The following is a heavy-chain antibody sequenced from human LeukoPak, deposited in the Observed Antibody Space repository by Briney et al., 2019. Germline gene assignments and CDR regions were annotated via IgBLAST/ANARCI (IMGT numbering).Heavy chain of an antibody. CDR3: AKGLHSSSWNDAFDI. CDR1: GFTFSSYG. CDR2: IRYDGSNK. Sequence: PGGSLRLSCAASGFTFSSYGMHWVRQAPGKGLEWVAFIRYDGSNKYYADSVKGRFTISRDNSKNTLYLQMNSLRSEDTAVYYCAKGLHSSSWNDAFDIWGQGTMVTVSS. J-gene: IGHJ3*02. V-gene: IGHV3-30*02. D-gene: IGHD6-13*01.